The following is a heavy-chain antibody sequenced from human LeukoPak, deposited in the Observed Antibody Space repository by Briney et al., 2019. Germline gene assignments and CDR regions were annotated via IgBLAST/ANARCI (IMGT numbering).Heavy chain of an antibody. CDR3: AKVGHDFWSGYYFDY. CDR2: ISGGGEST. Sequence: GGSRGLSCVASEFTFSSHAMNWVRQAPGKGLEWVSSISGGGESTYYADSVKGRFTISRDNSKNTLYLQMNSLRAEDTAVYYCAKVGHDFWSGYYFDYWGQGTLVTVSS. J-gene: IGHJ4*02. D-gene: IGHD3-3*01. V-gene: IGHV3-23*01. CDR1: EFTFSSHA.